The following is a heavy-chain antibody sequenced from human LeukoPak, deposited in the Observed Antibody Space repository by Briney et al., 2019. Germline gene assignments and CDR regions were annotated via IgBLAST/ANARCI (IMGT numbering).Heavy chain of an antibody. CDR2: IYYTGST. CDR1: GGSITNTKYY. J-gene: IGHJ4*02. CDR3: TRHTGYISGQYSNHEDS. D-gene: IGHD4-11*01. Sequence: SETLSLNCTLSGGSITNTKYYWGWIRQPPGKGLEWIGSIYYTGSTYYNPSLKSRVTISVDTSKNQFSLKLRSVTAADTALYYCTRHTGYISGQYSNHEDSWGQGTLVTVSS. V-gene: IGHV4-39*01.